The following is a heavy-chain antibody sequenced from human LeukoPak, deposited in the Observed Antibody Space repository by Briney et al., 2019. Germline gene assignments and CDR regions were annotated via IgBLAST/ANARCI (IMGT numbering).Heavy chain of an antibody. CDR2: ISSSSSYI. J-gene: IGHJ3*02. Sequence: GGSLRVSCAASGFTFCSYSMNWARQAPGKGLEWVSSISSSSSYIYYADSVKGRFTISRDNAKNSLYLQMRSLRAEDTAVYYCARENGSGWTGAFDIWGQGTMVTVSS. CDR1: GFTFCSYS. CDR3: ARENGSGWTGAFDI. D-gene: IGHD6-19*01. V-gene: IGHV3-21*01.